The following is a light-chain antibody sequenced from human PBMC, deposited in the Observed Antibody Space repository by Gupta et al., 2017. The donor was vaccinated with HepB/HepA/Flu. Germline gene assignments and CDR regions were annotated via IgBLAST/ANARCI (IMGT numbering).Light chain of an antibody. CDR3: QSPDKSGTYVL. J-gene: IGLJ2*01. V-gene: IGLV3-25*03. Sequence: SYELTQPPSGSVSPGQTARITCSGDALPNQYAYWYQQKPGQAPGLVIYRDTERPSGIPERFSGSSSGTTVTLTISGVQAEDEADYYCQSPDKSGTYVLFGGGTKLTVL. CDR1: ALPNQY. CDR2: RDT.